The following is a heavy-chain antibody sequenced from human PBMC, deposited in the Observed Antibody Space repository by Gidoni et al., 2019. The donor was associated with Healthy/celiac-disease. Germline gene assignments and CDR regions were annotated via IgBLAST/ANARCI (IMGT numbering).Heavy chain of an antibody. J-gene: IGHJ4*02. Sequence: QVQLQESGPGLVKSSETLSLTCSVSGGSISNYYWSWIRQPPGKGLEWIGYIYFRGSTNYNPSLKSRVTISVDTSKNQFSLKLSSVTAADTAVYYCARENYGDYRLDYWGQGTLVTVSS. D-gene: IGHD4-17*01. CDR3: ARENYGDYRLDY. CDR1: GGSISNYY. CDR2: IYFRGST. V-gene: IGHV4-59*01.